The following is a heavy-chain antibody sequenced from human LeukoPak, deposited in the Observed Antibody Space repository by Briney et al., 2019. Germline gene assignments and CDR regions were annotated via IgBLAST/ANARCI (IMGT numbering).Heavy chain of an antibody. D-gene: IGHD3-10*01. J-gene: IGHJ4*02. CDR2: IKQDGSEK. CDR3: AREERTMVRGVIIPDFDY. Sequence: GGSLRLSCAASGFTFSSYWMSWVRQAPGRGLEWVASIKQDGSEKYYVDSVKGRFTISRDNAKNSLYLQMNSLRAEDTAVYYCAREERTMVRGVIIPDFDYWGQGTLVTVSS. CDR1: GFTFSSYW. V-gene: IGHV3-7*01.